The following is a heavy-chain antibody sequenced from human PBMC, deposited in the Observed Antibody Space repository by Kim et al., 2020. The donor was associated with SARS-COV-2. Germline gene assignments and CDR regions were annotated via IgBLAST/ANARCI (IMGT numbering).Heavy chain of an antibody. CDR3: ARVPPSGGNDAFDI. V-gene: IGHV1-69*13. J-gene: IGHJ3*02. CDR2: SIPIFGTA. D-gene: IGHD2-15*01. CDR1: GGTFSSYA. Sequence: SVKVSCKASGGTFSSYAISWVRQAPGQGLEWMGGSIPIFGTANYAQKFQGRVTITADESTSTAYMELSSLRSEDTAVYYCARVPPSGGNDAFDIWGQGTMVTVSS.